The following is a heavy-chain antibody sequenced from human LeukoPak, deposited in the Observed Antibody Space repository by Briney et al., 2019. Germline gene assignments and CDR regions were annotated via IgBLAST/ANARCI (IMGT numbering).Heavy chain of an antibody. Sequence: GGSLRLSCAASGFTFSSYGMHWVRQAPGKGLEWVAVISYDGSNKYYADSVKGRFTISRDNSKNTLYLQMNSLRAEDTAVYYCARGGFYYDIHPDYWGQGTLVTVSS. D-gene: IGHD3-22*01. CDR2: ISYDGSNK. CDR1: GFTFSSYG. V-gene: IGHV3-30*03. CDR3: ARGGFYYDIHPDY. J-gene: IGHJ4*02.